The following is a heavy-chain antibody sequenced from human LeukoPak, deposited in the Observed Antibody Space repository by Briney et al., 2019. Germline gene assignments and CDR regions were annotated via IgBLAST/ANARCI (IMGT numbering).Heavy chain of an antibody. CDR1: GFTFSSYA. D-gene: IGHD6-13*01. CDR2: ISGSGGST. CDR3: AKVGRFSSSWYDYFDY. Sequence: GGSLRLSCAASGFTFSSYAVSWVRQAPGKGLEWVSVISGSGGSTYYADSVKGRFTISRDNSKNTLYLQMNSLRAEDTAVYYCAKVGRFSSSWYDYFDYWGQGTLVTVSS. V-gene: IGHV3-23*01. J-gene: IGHJ4*02.